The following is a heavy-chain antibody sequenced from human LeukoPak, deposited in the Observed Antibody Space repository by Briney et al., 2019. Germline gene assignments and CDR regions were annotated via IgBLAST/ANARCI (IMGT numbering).Heavy chain of an antibody. J-gene: IGHJ1*01. CDR3: AQGAYYYDSSGYYYWYFQH. Sequence: GGSLRLSCAASGFTFSSYEMNWVRQAPGKGLEWVSYISSSGSTIYYADSVKGRFTISRDNAKNSLYLRMNSLRAEDTAVYYCAQGAYYYDSSGYYYWYFQHWGQGTLVTVSS. V-gene: IGHV3-48*03. D-gene: IGHD3-22*01. CDR1: GFTFSSYE. CDR2: ISSSGSTI.